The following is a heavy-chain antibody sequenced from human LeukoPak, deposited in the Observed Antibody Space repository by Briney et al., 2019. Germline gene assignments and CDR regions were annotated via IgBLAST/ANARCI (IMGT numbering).Heavy chain of an antibody. V-gene: IGHV4-4*07. Sequence: SETLSLTCTVSGGSISSYYWSWIRQPAGKGLEWIGRIYTSGSTYYNPSLKSRVTISVDTSKNQFSLKLSSVTAADTAVYYCARPKSVAARLMEFDYWGQGTLVTVSS. CDR1: GGSISSYY. CDR2: IYTSGST. J-gene: IGHJ4*02. CDR3: ARPKSVAARLMEFDY. D-gene: IGHD6-6*01.